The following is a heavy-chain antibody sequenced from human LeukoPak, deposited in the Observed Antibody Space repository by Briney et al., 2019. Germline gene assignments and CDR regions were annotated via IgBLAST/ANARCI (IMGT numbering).Heavy chain of an antibody. D-gene: IGHD3-3*01. V-gene: IGHV3-11*01. CDR2: ISSSGSTI. Sequence: GGSLRLSCAASGFTFSDYYMSWIRQAPGKGLEWVSYISSSGSTIYYADSVKGRFTISRDNSKNTLYLQMNSLRAEDTAVYYCAKIPAWDFRDYYFDYWGQGTLVTVSS. J-gene: IGHJ4*02. CDR1: GFTFSDYY. CDR3: AKIPAWDFRDYYFDY.